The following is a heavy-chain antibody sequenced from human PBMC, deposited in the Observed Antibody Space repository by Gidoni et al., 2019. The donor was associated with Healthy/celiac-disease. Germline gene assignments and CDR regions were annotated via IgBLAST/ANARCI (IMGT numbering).Heavy chain of an antibody. J-gene: IGHJ6*02. CDR1: GFPFRSSG. CDR2: IWYDGSKK. V-gene: IGHV3-33*01. CDR3: ARLGITMVRGKSYYYYYGMDV. D-gene: IGHD3-10*01. Sequence: QVQLVESGGGVVQPGRSLSLSCAASGFPFRSSGMHWVRQAPGKGLEWVAVIWYDGSKKYYADSGKGRFTISRDNSKNTLYLQMNSLRAEDTAVYYCARLGITMVRGKSYYYYYGMDVWGQGTTVTVSS.